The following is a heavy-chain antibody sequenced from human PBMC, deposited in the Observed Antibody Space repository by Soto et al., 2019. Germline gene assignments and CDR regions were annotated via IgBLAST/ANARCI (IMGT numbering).Heavy chain of an antibody. V-gene: IGHV4-30-4*08. D-gene: IGHD3-10*01. CDR2: IYYSGGS. CDR3: ARDPTRYMVRGVMPYGMDV. CDR1: GGSISSGDYY. Sequence: QVQLQESGPGLVKPSQTLSLTCTVSGGSISSGDYYWSWIRQPPGKGLEWIGYIYYSGGSNYNPSLKSRGTISVDTSRNQFSLKLSSVTAADTAVYYCARDPTRYMVRGVMPYGMDVWGQGTTVTVSS. J-gene: IGHJ6*02.